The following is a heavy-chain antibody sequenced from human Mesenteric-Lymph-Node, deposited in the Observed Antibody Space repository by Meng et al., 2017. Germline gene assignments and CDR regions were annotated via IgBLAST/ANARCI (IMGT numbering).Heavy chain of an antibody. Sequence: SETLSLTCTVSGDSISSGSYYWSWIRQPAGKGLEWIGRIYTSGSTNYNPSLKSRVTMSVDTSKNQLSLKLTSVTAADTAIYYCARDRLEHLDYWGRGTLVTVSS. V-gene: IGHV4-61*02. CDR2: IYTSGST. J-gene: IGHJ4*02. CDR3: ARDRLEHLDY. D-gene: IGHD1/OR15-1a*01. CDR1: GDSISSGSYY.